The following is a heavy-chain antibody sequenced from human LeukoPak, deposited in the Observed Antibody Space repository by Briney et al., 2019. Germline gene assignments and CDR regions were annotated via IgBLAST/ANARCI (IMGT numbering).Heavy chain of an antibody. Sequence: SETLSLTCTVSGGSISSYYWSWIRQPAGKGLEWIGRIHTSGITNYNSPLKSRVTMSVDTSKKQFSLKLTSVTAADTAVYYCASSIVYCSSTSCYFNWGQGTLVTVSS. CDR2: IHTSGIT. CDR3: ASSIVYCSSTSCYFN. V-gene: IGHV4-4*07. CDR1: GGSISSYY. J-gene: IGHJ4*02. D-gene: IGHD2-2*01.